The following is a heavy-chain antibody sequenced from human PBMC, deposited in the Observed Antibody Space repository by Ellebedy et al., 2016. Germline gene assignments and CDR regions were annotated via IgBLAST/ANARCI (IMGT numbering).Heavy chain of an antibody. V-gene: IGHV4-59*01. CDR1: GASISTYW. J-gene: IGHJ4*02. CDR3: AREEYCNGGSCYFGH. Sequence: SETLSLTCTVSGASISTYWWNWIRQPPGKGLEWIGYISNSGHTKYNPSLQSRVTISADTSKNQFSLKLTSVTAADTAVYYCAREEYCNGGSCYFGHWGQGTLVTVSS. D-gene: IGHD2-15*01. CDR2: ISNSGHT.